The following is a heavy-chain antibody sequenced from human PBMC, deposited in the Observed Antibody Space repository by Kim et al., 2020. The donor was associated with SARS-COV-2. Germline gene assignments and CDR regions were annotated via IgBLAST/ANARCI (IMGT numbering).Heavy chain of an antibody. CDR3: ARGHMTTVTTRGAFDI. Sequence: SLNHGFTLSVDTSKNQFSLKLSSVTAADTAVYYCARGHMTTVTTRGAFDIWGQGTMVTVSS. V-gene: IGHV4-31*02. J-gene: IGHJ3*02. D-gene: IGHD4-4*01.